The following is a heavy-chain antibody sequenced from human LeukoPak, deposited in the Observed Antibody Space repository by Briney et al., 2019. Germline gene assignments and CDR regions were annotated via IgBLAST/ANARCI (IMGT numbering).Heavy chain of an antibody. D-gene: IGHD1-26*01. CDR1: GGSISSGSYY. Sequence: SETLSLTCTVSGGSISSGSYYWSWIRQPAGKGLEWIGRIYTSGSTNYNPSLKSRVTISADTSKNQFSLKLSSVTAADTAVYYCARAGTGSYPANFDYWGQGTLVTVSS. J-gene: IGHJ4*02. CDR2: IYTSGST. CDR3: ARAGTGSYPANFDY. V-gene: IGHV4-61*02.